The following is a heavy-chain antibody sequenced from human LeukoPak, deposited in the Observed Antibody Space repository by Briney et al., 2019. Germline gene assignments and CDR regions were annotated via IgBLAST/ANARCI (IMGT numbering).Heavy chain of an antibody. CDR3: ARDRVGGDLTGVSLY. D-gene: IGHD4-17*01. Sequence: PGGSLRLSCAASGFTLSDYYMSWIRQAPGKGLEWISYISSNSSYTNYADSVKGRFTISRDNAKNSLYLQMNSLRAEVTAVYYCARDRVGGDLTGVSLYWGQGTLVTVSS. V-gene: IGHV3-11*06. J-gene: IGHJ4*01. CDR1: GFTLSDYY. CDR2: ISSNSSYT.